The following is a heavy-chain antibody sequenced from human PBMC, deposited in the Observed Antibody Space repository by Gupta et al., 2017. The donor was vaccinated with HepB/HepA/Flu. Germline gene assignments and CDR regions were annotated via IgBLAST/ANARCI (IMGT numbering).Heavy chain of an antibody. V-gene: IGHV3-7*01. CDR3: ARDRPLSY. Sequence: EVQLVESGGGLVQPGGSLRLSCAASGFTFSSYWMSWVRQAPGKGLEWVASIKLDGSEKYYVDSVKGRFTIFRDNAKNSQYLQMNSLRAEDTAVYYCARDRPLSYWGQGILVTVSS. D-gene: IGHD6-6*01. CDR1: GFTFSSYW. J-gene: IGHJ4*02. CDR2: IKLDGSEK.